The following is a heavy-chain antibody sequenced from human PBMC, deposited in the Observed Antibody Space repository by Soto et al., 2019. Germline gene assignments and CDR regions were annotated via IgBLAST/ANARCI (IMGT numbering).Heavy chain of an antibody. Sequence: ASVKVSCKASGYTFTGYYMHWVRQAPGQGLEWMGWINPNSGGTNYAQKFQGWVTMTRETSISTAYMELSRLRSDDTAVYYCARADCSSTSCYHNWFDPWGQGTLVTVSS. D-gene: IGHD2-2*01. CDR3: ARADCSSTSCYHNWFDP. CDR1: GYTFTGYY. CDR2: INPNSGGT. J-gene: IGHJ5*02. V-gene: IGHV1-2*04.